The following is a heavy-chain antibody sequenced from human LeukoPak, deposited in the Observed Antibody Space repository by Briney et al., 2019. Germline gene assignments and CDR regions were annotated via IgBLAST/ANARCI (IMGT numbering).Heavy chain of an antibody. Sequence: SVKVSCKASGYTFTSYAISWVRQAPGQGLEWMGGIIPIFGTANYAQKFQGRVTITADKSTSTAYMELSSLRSEDTAVYYCARAVRWDMVRGVNFDYWGQGTLVTVSS. CDR1: GYTFTSYA. CDR3: ARAVRWDMVRGVNFDY. D-gene: IGHD3-10*01. CDR2: IIPIFGTA. J-gene: IGHJ4*02. V-gene: IGHV1-69*06.